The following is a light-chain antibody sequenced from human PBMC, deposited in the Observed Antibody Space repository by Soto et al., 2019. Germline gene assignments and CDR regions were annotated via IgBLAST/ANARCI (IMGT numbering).Light chain of an antibody. CDR3: SQGTRWPPMYP. J-gene: IGKJ2*01. V-gene: IGKV2-30*01. CDR2: KGS. Sequence: DVVMTQSPLSLPVTLAQPASISCRSSQSLVYSDGNTYLNWFQQRPGQSPRRLIYKGSNRDSGVSDRLRGSESGTDFTVKIISVDAEDVGVYYCSQGTRWPPMYPFGQGTKVEI. CDR1: QSLVYSDGNTY.